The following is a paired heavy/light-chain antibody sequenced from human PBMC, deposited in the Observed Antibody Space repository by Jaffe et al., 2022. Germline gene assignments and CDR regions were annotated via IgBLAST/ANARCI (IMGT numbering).Light chain of an antibody. CDR3: QQYYDTPPT. CDR2: WAS. J-gene: IGKJ5*01. Sequence: DIVMTQSPDSLAVSLGERATINCKSTVNVLYSSNNKNYLAWYQQKPGQPPKLLIYWASTRESGVPDRFSGSGSGTDFTLTISSLQAEDVAVYYCQQYYDTPPTFGQGTRLEIK. CDR1: VNVLYSSNNKNY. V-gene: IGKV4-1*01.
Heavy chain of an antibody. CDR3: ARDWGNDHNSPNWFGP. D-gene: IGHD3-16*01. V-gene: IGHV1-2*06. CDR2: INPNNDGT. Sequence: QVQLVQSGAEMKKPGASVKVSCKASGYTFTGYYIHWLRQAPGQGLQWMGRINPNNDGTNYAPKFQGRVTLTRDTSISTAYMELSSLTSDDSAVYYCARDWGNDHNSPNWFGPWGQGTLVTVS. CDR1: GYTFTGYY. J-gene: IGHJ5*01.